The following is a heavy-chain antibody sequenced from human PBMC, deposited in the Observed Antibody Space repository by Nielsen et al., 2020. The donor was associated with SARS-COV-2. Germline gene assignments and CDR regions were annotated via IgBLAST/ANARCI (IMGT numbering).Heavy chain of an antibody. V-gene: IGHV5-51*01. D-gene: IGHD2-15*01. Sequence: GESLKISCKGSGYSFTSYWIGWVRQMPGKGLEWMGIIYPGDSDTRYSPSFQGQVTISAGKSISTAYLQWSSLKASDTAMYYCARLRCGGSCYSDRRFGKRWFDPWGQGTLVTVSS. CDR2: IYPGDSDT. J-gene: IGHJ5*02. CDR3: ARLRCGGSCYSDRRFGKRWFDP. CDR1: GYSFTSYW.